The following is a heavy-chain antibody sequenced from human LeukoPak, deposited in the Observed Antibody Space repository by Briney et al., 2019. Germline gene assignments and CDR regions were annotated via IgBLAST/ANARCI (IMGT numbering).Heavy chain of an antibody. D-gene: IGHD1-26*01. CDR3: AHGGNSGSYSEN. V-gene: IGHV4-34*01. CDR2: INHSGST. CDR1: GGSFSGYY. J-gene: IGHJ4*02. Sequence: SETLSLTCAVYGGSFSGYYWSWIRQPPGKGLEWIGEINHSGSTNYNPSLKSRVTISVDTSKNQFSLKLGSVIAADTAVYYCAHGGNSGSYSENWGQGTLVTVSS.